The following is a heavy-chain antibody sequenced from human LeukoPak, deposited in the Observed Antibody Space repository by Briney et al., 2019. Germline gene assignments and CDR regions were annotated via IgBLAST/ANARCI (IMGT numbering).Heavy chain of an antibody. J-gene: IGHJ4*02. Sequence: PSETLSLTCTVSGGPISTYYWSWIRQPPGKGLEWIGYIYYSGSTNYNPSLKSRVTISVDTSKNQFSLKLTSVTAADTAVYYCARPTQTYFDYWGQGTLVTVSS. CDR2: IYYSGST. CDR1: GGPISTYY. V-gene: IGHV4-59*08. CDR3: ARPTQTYFDY.